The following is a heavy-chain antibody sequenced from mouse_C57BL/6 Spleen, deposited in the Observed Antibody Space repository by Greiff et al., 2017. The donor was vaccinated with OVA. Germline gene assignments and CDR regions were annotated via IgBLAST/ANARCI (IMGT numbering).Heavy chain of an antibody. V-gene: IGHV5-17*01. CDR2: ISSGSSTI. CDR3: ATSTVAHYFDY. D-gene: IGHD1-1*01. Sequence: EVKLMESGGGLVKPGGSLKLSCAASGFTFSDYGMHWVRQAPEKGLEWVAYISSGSSTIYYADTVKGRITISRDNAKNTLFLQMTSLRSEDTAMYYCATSTVAHYFDYWGQGTTLTVSS. CDR1: GFTFSDYG. J-gene: IGHJ2*01.